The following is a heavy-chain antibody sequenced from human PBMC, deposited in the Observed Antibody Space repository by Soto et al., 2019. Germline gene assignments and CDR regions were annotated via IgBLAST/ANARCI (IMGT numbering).Heavy chain of an antibody. CDR1: GFTFSSYG. CDR3: ARGGYSSSWYWFDP. J-gene: IGHJ5*02. V-gene: IGHV3-33*01. D-gene: IGHD6-13*01. CDR2: IWYDGSNK. Sequence: QVQLVESGGGEVQPGRSLRLSCAASGFTFSSYGMHWVRQAPGKGLEWVAVIWYDGSNKYYADSVKGRFTISRDNSKNTLYLQMNSLRAEDTAVYYCARGGYSSSWYWFDPWGQGTLVTVSS.